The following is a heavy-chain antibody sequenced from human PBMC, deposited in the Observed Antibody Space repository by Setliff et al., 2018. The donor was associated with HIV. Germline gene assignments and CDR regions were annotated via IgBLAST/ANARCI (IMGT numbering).Heavy chain of an antibody. Sequence: GASVKVSCKASGYFFNNYGIAWMRRAPGQGLEWMGWMNPNSGVSGYALKFHDRVTMTRDTSITTLYMELSSLTSEDTAVYYCARGKGVGGVIITGGLDVWGQGTTVTVSS. D-gene: IGHD3-10*01. J-gene: IGHJ6*02. V-gene: IGHV1-8*02. CDR2: MNPNSGVS. CDR3: ARGKGVGGVIITGGLDV. CDR1: GYFFNNYG.